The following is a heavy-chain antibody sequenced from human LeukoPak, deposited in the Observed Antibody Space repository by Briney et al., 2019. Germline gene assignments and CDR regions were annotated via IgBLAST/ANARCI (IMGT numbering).Heavy chain of an antibody. V-gene: IGHV3-30*18. CDR2: ISYDGSNK. Sequence: GGSLRLSCAASGFTFSSYGMHWVRQAPGKGLEWVAVISYDGSNKYYADSVKGRFTISRDNSKNTLYLQMNSLRAEDTAVYYCAKDPRGGRTFYYFDYWGQGTLVTVSS. CDR3: AKDPRGGRTFYYFDY. D-gene: IGHD2-15*01. J-gene: IGHJ4*02. CDR1: GFTFSSYG.